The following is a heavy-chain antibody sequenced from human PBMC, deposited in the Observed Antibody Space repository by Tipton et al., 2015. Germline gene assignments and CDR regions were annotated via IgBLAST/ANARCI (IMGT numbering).Heavy chain of an antibody. D-gene: IGHD4-17*01. CDR1: AYSITSDYY. V-gene: IGHV4-38-2*02. J-gene: IGHJ4*02. CDR2: ISHSGNT. Sequence: PGLVKPSETLSLTCAVSAYSITSDYYWGWIRQPPGKGLEWIGSISHSGNTYYNPSLKSRVTISLDTSKNQFSLNLTSVTAADTAVYYCARDVLDYGDYGGLDFWGPGTLVTVSS. CDR3: ARDVLDYGDYGGLDF.